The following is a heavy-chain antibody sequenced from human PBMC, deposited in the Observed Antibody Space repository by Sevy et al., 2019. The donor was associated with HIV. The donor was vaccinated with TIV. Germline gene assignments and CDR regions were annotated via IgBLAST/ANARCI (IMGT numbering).Heavy chain of an antibody. CDR3: ARDLRYSGYDFRTLAFDI. CDR2: IYYSGST. V-gene: IGHV4-61*01. CDR1: GGSVSSGSYY. J-gene: IGHJ3*02. D-gene: IGHD5-12*01. Sequence: SETLSLTCTVSGGSVSSGSYYWSWIRQPPGKGLEWIGYIYYSGSTNYNPSLKSRVTISVDTSKNQFSLKLSSVTAADTAVYYCARDLRYSGYDFRTLAFDIWGQGTMVTASS.